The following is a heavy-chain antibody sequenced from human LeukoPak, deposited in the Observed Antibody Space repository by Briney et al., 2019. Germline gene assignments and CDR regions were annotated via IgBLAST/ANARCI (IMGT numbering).Heavy chain of an antibody. CDR3: ATVVGIAADINAFDI. CDR2: FDPEDGET. CDR1: GYTLTELS. D-gene: IGHD6-13*01. V-gene: IGHV1-24*01. Sequence: ASVKVSCKVSGYTLTELSMHWVRQAPGKGLEWMGGFDPEDGETIYAQKFQGRVTMTEDTSTDTAYMELSSLRSEDTAVYYCATVVGIAADINAFDIWGQGTMVTVSS. J-gene: IGHJ3*02.